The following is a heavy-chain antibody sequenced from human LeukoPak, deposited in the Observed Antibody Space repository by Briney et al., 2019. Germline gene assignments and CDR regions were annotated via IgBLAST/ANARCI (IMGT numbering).Heavy chain of an antibody. D-gene: IGHD6-19*01. J-gene: IGHJ4*02. CDR3: ARADIRAIASSGSYGFDY. CDR2: ISAYNGNT. Sequence: ASVKVSCKASGYTFTSCGISWVRQAPGQGLEWMGWISAYNGNTNYAQKLQGRVTMTTDTSTSTAYMELRSLRSDDTAVYYCARADIRAIASSGSYGFDYWGQGTLVTVSS. CDR1: GYTFTSCG. V-gene: IGHV1-18*01.